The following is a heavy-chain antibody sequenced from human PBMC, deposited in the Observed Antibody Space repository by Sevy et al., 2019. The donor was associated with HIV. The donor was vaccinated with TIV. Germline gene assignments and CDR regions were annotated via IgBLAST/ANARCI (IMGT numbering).Heavy chain of an antibody. V-gene: IGHV4-30-4*01. CDR1: GGSISSGDYY. CDR3: ARDTGGYYDSSGYVISPGGFDY. J-gene: IGHJ4*02. D-gene: IGHD3-22*01. CDR2: IYYSGST. Sequence: SETLSLTCTVSGGSISSGDYYWSWIRQPPGTGLEWIGYIYYSGSTYYNPSLKSRVTISVDTSKNQFSLKLSSVTAADTAVYYCARDTGGYYDSSGYVISPGGFDYWGQGTLVTVSS.